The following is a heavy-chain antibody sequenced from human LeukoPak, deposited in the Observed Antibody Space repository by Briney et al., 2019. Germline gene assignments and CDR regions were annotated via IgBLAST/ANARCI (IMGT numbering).Heavy chain of an antibody. CDR1: GYTFSGYY. CDR2: VNPKSGDT. V-gene: IGHV1-2*06. CDR3: ARGPGSDWNFEF. J-gene: IGHJ2*01. Sequence: ASVKVSCKASGYTFSGYYMHWVRQAPGQGLELMGRVNPKSGDTKYAQKFQDRVSMTRDTSITTAYLELNSLKSDDTAIYYCARGPGSDWNFEFWGRGTLITVSS. D-gene: IGHD6-19*01.